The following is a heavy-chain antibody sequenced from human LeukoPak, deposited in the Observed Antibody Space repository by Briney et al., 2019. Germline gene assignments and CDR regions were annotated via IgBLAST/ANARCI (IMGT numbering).Heavy chain of an antibody. CDR3: ARGGPYGAFDY. V-gene: IGHV4-31*02. D-gene: IGHD3-10*01. CDR2: IYYSRST. CDR1: GGSISSGGYY. Sequence: SQTLSLTCIVSGGSISSGGYYWSWIRQHPGKGLEWIGFIYYSRSTYYNPSLKSRVTISVDTSKNQFSLKLSSVTAADTAVYYCARGGPYGAFDYWGQGTLVTVS. J-gene: IGHJ4*02.